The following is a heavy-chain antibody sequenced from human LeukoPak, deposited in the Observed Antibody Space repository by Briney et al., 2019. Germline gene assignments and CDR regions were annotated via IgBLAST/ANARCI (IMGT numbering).Heavy chain of an antibody. CDR1: GYTFTSYG. CDR3: ARAGGYYYDSSGYYLDY. V-gene: IGHV1-18*01. J-gene: IGHJ4*02. Sequence: ASVKVSCKASGYTFTSYGISWVRQAPGQGLEWMGWISAYNGNTNYAQKLQGRVTMTTDASTSTAYMELRSLRSDDTAVYYCARAGGYYYDSSGYYLDYWGQGTLATVSS. D-gene: IGHD3-22*01. CDR2: ISAYNGNT.